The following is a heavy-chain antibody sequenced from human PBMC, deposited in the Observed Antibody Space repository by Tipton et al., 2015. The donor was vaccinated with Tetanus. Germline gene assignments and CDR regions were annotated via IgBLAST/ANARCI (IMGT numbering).Heavy chain of an antibody. V-gene: IGHV4-31*03. CDR3: ASTKVWYSFDY. Sequence: TLSLTCTVSGGSISSGGYFWSWIRQHPGQGLEWIGHTYNSGTTSYNPSLKSRLTISADTSKNQLSLKVTSVTAADTAVYYCASTKVWYSFDYWGQGTLVTVSS. CDR1: GGSISSGGYF. D-gene: IGHD3-10*01. J-gene: IGHJ4*02. CDR2: TYNSGTT.